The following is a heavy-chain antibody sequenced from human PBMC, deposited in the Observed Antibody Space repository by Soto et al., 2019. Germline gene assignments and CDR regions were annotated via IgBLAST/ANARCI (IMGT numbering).Heavy chain of an antibody. V-gene: IGHV1-69*12. D-gene: IGHD5-12*01. CDR3: ARGNHRWLQLWYFDL. J-gene: IGHJ2*01. CDR2: IIPIFGKV. Sequence: QVQLVQSGAEVKKPGSSVKVSCKASGGTFSSYAISWVRQAPGQGLEWMGGIIPIFGKVNYAQKYQGRVTMTGDESTSTAYMELSSLRSEDTAVYYCARGNHRWLQLWYFDLWGRGTLVTVSS. CDR1: GGTFSSYA.